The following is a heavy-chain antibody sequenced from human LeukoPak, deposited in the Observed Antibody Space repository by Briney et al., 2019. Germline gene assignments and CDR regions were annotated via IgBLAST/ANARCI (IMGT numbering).Heavy chain of an antibody. CDR3: ASTPPSYSSSFIPDY. J-gene: IGHJ4*02. CDR1: GFTFSSYE. D-gene: IGHD6-13*01. V-gene: IGHV3-48*03. CDR2: ISSSGSTI. Sequence: GGSLRLSCAASGFTFSSYEMNWVRQAPGKGLEWVSYISSSGSTIYYADSVKSRFTISRDNAKNSLYLQMNSLRAEDTAVYYCASTPPSYSSSFIPDYWGQGTLVTVSS.